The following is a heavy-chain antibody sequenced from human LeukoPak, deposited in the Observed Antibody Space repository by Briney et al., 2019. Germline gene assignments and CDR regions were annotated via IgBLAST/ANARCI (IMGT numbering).Heavy chain of an antibody. J-gene: IGHJ4*02. CDR1: GYTSKTYG. V-gene: IGHV1-18*01. CDR3: ARAGPVALDS. CDR2: ISAYNGNR. Sequence: ASVKVSCKASGYTSKTYGISWVRQAPGQGLEWMGWISAYNGNRNYAQKFQGRVTMTTDTSTSTAYMELGSLRSDDTAVYYCARAGPVALDSWGQGTLVTVSS. D-gene: IGHD4-23*01.